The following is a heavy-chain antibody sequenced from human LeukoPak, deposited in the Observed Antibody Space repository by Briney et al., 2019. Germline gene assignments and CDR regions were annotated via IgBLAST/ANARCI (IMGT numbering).Heavy chain of an antibody. CDR1: GYTFTSYD. D-gene: IGHD3-22*01. Sequence: AASVKVSCKASGYTFTSYDINWVRQAPGQGLEWMGRINPNSDDTNYAQRFQGRVTMTRDTSISTAYMELSRLRSDDMAVYYCARSPNYSDSSGYYYVSDSWGQGTLVTVSS. CDR3: ARSPNYSDSSGYYYVSDS. J-gene: IGHJ4*02. CDR2: INPNSDDT. V-gene: IGHV1-2*06.